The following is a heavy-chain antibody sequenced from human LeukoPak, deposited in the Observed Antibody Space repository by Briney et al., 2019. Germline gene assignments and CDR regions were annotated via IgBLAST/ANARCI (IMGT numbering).Heavy chain of an antibody. Sequence: GSLRLSCVASGFTVITNDITWVRQAPGKGLEWVSVLYSDGNTKYADSVQGRFTISRDNSKNTLYLEMNSLSPDDTAVYYCARGVEPLAANTLAYWGQGTLVTVSS. V-gene: IGHV3-53*01. D-gene: IGHD1-14*01. J-gene: IGHJ4*02. CDR3: ARGVEPLAANTLAY. CDR2: LYSDGNT. CDR1: GFTVITND.